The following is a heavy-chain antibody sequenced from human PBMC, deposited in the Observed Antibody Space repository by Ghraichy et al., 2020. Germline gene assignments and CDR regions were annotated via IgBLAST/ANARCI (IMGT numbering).Heavy chain of an antibody. D-gene: IGHD3-10*01. Sequence: GESLNISCAASGFTVSSNYMSWVRQAPGKGLEWVSVIYSGGSTYYADSVKGRFTISRDNSKNTLYLQMNSLRAEDTAVYYCARLLWLDYWGQGTLVTVSS. V-gene: IGHV3-66*01. CDR3: ARLLWLDY. CDR2: IYSGGST. CDR1: GFTVSSNY. J-gene: IGHJ4*02.